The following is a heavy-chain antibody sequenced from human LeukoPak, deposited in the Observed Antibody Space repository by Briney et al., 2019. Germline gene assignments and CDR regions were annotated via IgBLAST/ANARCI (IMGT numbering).Heavy chain of an antibody. J-gene: IGHJ4*02. D-gene: IGHD6-6*01. Sequence: GGSLRLSCAASGFTFSSYAMSWVRQAPEKGLEWVSGISGSGGSTYHADSVKGRFTISRDNAKNSLYLQMNSLRAEDTAVYYCASLSSIAAQKRNDYWGQGTLVTVSS. CDR3: ASLSSIAAQKRNDY. CDR2: ISGSGGST. V-gene: IGHV3-23*01. CDR1: GFTFSSYA.